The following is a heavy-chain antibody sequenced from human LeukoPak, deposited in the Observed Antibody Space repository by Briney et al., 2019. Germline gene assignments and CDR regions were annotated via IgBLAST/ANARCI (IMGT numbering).Heavy chain of an antibody. V-gene: IGHV3-23*01. Sequence: PGGSLRLSCAASGVTFSGYAMSWVRQAPGKGLEWVGAISGSGGSTYYADSVKGRFTISRDNSKNTLYLQMNGLRAEDTAVYYCAKDDSSGSPAVDYWGQGTLVTVSS. CDR2: ISGSGGST. D-gene: IGHD3-22*01. J-gene: IGHJ4*02. CDR1: GVTFSGYA. CDR3: AKDDSSGSPAVDY.